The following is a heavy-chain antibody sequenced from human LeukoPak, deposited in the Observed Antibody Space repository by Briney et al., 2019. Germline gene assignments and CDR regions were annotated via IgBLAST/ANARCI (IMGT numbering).Heavy chain of an antibody. CDR3: ARATGYSSGWDFDY. CDR1: GFTFSSYS. Sequence: GGSLRLSCEASGFTFSSYSMNWVRQAPGKGLEWVSSISSSSTYIYYADSVKGRFTISRDNAKNSLYLQMNSLRAEDTAVYYCARATGYSSGWDFDYWGQGTLVTVSS. D-gene: IGHD6-19*01. CDR2: ISSSSTYI. V-gene: IGHV3-21*01. J-gene: IGHJ4*02.